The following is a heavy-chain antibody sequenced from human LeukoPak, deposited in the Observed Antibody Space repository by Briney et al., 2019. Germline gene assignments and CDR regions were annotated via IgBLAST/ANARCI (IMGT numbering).Heavy chain of an antibody. V-gene: IGHV3-48*03. CDR3: TRGGSPPEALGDSFDF. J-gene: IGHJ3*01. CDR2: ISSSADSI. CDR1: GFSLTTYG. D-gene: IGHD1-26*01. Sequence: GGSLRLSCAASGFSLTTYGMNWVRQAPGKGLEWVSYISSSADSIYYADSVKGRFTISRDNAKNTLYLQMNSLRAEDTAVYYCTRGGSPPEALGDSFDFWGPGTMVTVSS.